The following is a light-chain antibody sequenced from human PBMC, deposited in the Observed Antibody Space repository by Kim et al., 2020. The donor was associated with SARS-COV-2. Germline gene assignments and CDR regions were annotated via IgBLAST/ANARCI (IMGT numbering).Light chain of an antibody. CDR2: GGS. J-gene: IGKJ2*02. Sequence: DIQMTQSPSSLSASVGDRVTITCRTSQNINIFLNWYQQKPGKAPNLLIYGGSTLQSGVPSRFTGSGSGTSFSLTIRGLQPEDFASHYCQQTYTTPRTFGQGTKVDIK. V-gene: IGKV1-39*01. CDR3: QQTYTTPRT. CDR1: QNINIF.